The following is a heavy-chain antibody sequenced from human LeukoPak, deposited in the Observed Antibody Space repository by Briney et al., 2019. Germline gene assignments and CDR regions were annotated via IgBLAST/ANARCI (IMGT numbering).Heavy chain of an antibody. V-gene: IGHV4-59*01. J-gene: IGHJ4*02. D-gene: IGHD6-19*01. Sequence: PSETLSLTCTVSGGSISSYYWSWIRQPPGKGLEWIGYIYYSGSTNYNPSLESRVTISVDTSKNQFSLKLSSVTAADTAVYYCARVGSGWEYYFDYWGQGTLVTVSS. CDR1: GGSISSYY. CDR2: IYYSGST. CDR3: ARVGSGWEYYFDY.